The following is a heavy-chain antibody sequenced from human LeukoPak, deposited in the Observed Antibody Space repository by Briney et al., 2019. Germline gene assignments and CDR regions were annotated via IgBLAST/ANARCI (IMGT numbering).Heavy chain of an antibody. Sequence: GGSLRLSCAASGFTFSSYGMHWVRQAPGKGLEWVAVISYDGSNKYYADSVKGRFTISRDNSKNTLYLQMNSLRAEDTAVYYCARGTAGTPYYYYGMDVWGQGTTVTVSS. V-gene: IGHV3-30*03. CDR1: GFTFSSYG. CDR3: ARGTAGTPYYYYGMDV. J-gene: IGHJ6*02. CDR2: ISYDGSNK. D-gene: IGHD1-1*01.